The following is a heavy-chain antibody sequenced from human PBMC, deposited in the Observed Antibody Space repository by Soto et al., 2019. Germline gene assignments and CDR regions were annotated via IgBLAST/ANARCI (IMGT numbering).Heavy chain of an antibody. V-gene: IGHV1-69*08. J-gene: IGHJ4*02. Sequence: QVHLVQSGAEVKKPGSAVTVSCTASGGTFSRYTIHWVRQAPGQGLEWMGRIIPTLGSTDYTQKFQDRATFTADTSTGTSYMKLSSLRYEDTAVYHCARGGDQTTSFDYWGQGTLVTVSS. CDR1: GGTFSRYT. CDR2: IIPTLGST. D-gene: IGHD2-21*01. CDR3: ARGGDQTTSFDY.